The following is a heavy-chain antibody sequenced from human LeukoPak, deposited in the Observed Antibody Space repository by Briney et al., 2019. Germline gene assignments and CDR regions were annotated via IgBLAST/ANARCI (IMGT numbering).Heavy chain of an antibody. CDR2: ISSSSSYI. CDR3: ARDDQYCSGGSCRFDY. D-gene: IGHD2-15*01. Sequence: VSLRLSCAASGFTFSSYSMNWVRQAPGKGLEWVSSISSSSSYIYYADSVKGRFTISRDNAKNSLYLQMNSLRAEDTAVYYCARDDQYCSGGSCRFDYWGQGTLVTVSS. V-gene: IGHV3-21*01. CDR1: GFTFSSYS. J-gene: IGHJ4*02.